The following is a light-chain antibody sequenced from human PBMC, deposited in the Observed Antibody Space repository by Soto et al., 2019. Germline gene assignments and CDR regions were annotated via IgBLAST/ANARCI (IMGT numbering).Light chain of an antibody. CDR2: EVS. J-gene: IGLJ3*02. V-gene: IGLV2-8*01. CDR3: SYIASSNNCV. CDR1: SSDVGGYNY. Sequence: QSVLTQPPSASGSPGQSVTISCTGTSSDVGGYNYVSWYQHHPGKAPKLMIYEVSKWPSGVPNRFSGSKSGNTASLTVSGHQAEDDAYYYCSYIASSNNCVFGAGTKLTVL.